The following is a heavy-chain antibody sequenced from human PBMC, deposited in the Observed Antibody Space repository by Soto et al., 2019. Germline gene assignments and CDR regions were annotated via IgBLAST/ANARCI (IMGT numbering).Heavy chain of an antibody. CDR1: GGSFSGYY. V-gene: IGHV4-34*01. CDR2: IDHSGYT. CDR3: ARVRDWFDP. Sequence: SETLSLTSAVYGGSFSGYYWNWIRQPPGKGLEWIGEIDHSGYTNYNPSLKSRVTISVDTSKNQFSLRLTSVTAADTAVYYCARVRDWFDPWGQVTLVTVSS. D-gene: IGHD3-3*01. J-gene: IGHJ5*02.